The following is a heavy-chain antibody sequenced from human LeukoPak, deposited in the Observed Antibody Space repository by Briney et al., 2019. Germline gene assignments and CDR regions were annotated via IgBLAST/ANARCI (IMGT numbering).Heavy chain of an antibody. CDR2: ISGDGGST. CDR1: GFTFDVYA. J-gene: IGHJ4*02. D-gene: IGHD5-18*01. V-gene: IGHV3-43*02. CDR3: ATQGGYSYGFTYYFDY. Sequence: GGSLRLSCAASGFTFDVYAMHWVRHAPGKGLEWVSLISGDGGSTYYADSVKGRFTISRDNSKNSLYLQMNSLRTEDTALYYCATQGGYSYGFTYYFDYWGQGALVTVSS.